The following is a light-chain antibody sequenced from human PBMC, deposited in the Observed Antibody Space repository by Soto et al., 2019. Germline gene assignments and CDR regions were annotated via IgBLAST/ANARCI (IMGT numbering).Light chain of an antibody. CDR1: SSDVGAYNY. CDR3: SSYTSNNTLYV. V-gene: IGLV2-14*03. J-gene: IGLJ1*01. Sequence: QSALTQPASVSGSPGQSITISCTGTSSDVGAYNYVSWYQQHPGKAPKLMINDVSNRPSGVSNRFSGSKSGNTASLTISGLQAEDEADYYCSSYTSNNTLYVFGTGTKLTVL. CDR2: DVS.